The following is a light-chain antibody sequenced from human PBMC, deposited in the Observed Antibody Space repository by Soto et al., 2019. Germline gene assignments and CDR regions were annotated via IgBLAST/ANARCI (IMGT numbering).Light chain of an antibody. V-gene: IGLV2-14*01. CDR3: SSSTTRSTYV. J-gene: IGLJ1*01. CDR2: EVS. Sequence: QSALTQPASVSGSPGQSLTISCTGTSRDIGFYNYVSWYQQYPGNAPKLIIFEVSNRPSGVSDRFSASKSGNTASLTISGLLPEDGADYYCSSSTTRSTYVFGSWTKVTVL. CDR1: SRDIGFYNY.